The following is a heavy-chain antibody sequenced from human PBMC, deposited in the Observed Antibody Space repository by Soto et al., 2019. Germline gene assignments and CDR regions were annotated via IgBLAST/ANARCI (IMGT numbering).Heavy chain of an antibody. CDR1: GFTFSSYG. V-gene: IGHV3-30*18. Sequence: QVQLVESGGGVVQPGRSLRLSCAASGFTFSSYGMHWVRQAPGKGLEWVAVISYDGSNKYYADSVKGRFTISRDNSKHTLYLQMNSLRAEDTAVYYCAKDMVAVVVVAALNYWGQGTLVTVSS. J-gene: IGHJ4*02. D-gene: IGHD2-15*01. CDR2: ISYDGSNK. CDR3: AKDMVAVVVVAALNY.